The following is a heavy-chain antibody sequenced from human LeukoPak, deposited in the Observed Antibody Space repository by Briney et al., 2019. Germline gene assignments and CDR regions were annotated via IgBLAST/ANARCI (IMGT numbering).Heavy chain of an antibody. CDR2: IYYSAST. CDR3: ARTSGSYHAPDY. V-gene: IGHV4-59*01. CDR1: GGSISSYY. Sequence: SETLSLTCTVSGGSISSYYWSWIRQPPGKGLEWIGYIYYSASTNYNPSLKSRVTISVDTSKNQFSLKLSSVTAADTAVYYCARTSGSYHAPDYWGQGTLVTVSS. D-gene: IGHD1-26*01. J-gene: IGHJ4*02.